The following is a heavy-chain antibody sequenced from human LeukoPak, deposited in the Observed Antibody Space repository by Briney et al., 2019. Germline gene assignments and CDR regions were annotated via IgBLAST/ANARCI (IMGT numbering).Heavy chain of an antibody. CDR1: GFIFTSAW. CDR2: IKHKTDGGTT. J-gene: IGHJ4*02. CDR3: ATLAVAGTLDDY. V-gene: IGHV3-15*01. D-gene: IGHD6-19*01. Sequence: GGSLRLSCAASGFIFTSAWMSWVRQAPGKGLEWVGLIKHKTDGGTTDYAAPVKGRFTISREDSKNMLYLQMNSLRAEDTAVYYCATLAVAGTLDDYWGQGTLVTVSS.